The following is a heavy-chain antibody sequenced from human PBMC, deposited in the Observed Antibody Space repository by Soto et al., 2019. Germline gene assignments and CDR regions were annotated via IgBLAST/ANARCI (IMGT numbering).Heavy chain of an antibody. Sequence: GGSLRLSCAASGFTFSSYGMHWVRQAPGKGLEWVAVISYDGSNKYYADSVKGRFTISRDNSKNTLYLQMDSLRAEDTAVYYCAKDAGYSSSYWGQGTLVTVSS. CDR3: AKDAGYSSSY. J-gene: IGHJ4*02. V-gene: IGHV3-30*18. CDR2: ISYDGSNK. D-gene: IGHD6-19*01. CDR1: GFTFSSYG.